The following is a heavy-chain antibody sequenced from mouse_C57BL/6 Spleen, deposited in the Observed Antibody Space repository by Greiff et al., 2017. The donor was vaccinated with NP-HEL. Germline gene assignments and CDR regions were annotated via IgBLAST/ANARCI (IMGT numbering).Heavy chain of an antibody. CDR2: IDPSDSET. CDR1: GYTFTSYW. Sequence: VQLQQPGAELVRPGSSVKLSCKASGYTFTSYWMHWVKQRPIQGLEWIGNIDPSDSETHYNQKFKDKATLTVDKSSSTAYMQLSSLTSEDSAVYDCAREDPYGTTGAMEYWGQGTSVTVSS. CDR3: AREDPYGTTGAMEY. J-gene: IGHJ4*01. V-gene: IGHV1-52*01. D-gene: IGHD1-1*02.